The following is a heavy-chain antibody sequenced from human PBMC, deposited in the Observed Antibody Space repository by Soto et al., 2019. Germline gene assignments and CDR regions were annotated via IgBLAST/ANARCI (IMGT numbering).Heavy chain of an antibody. CDR3: ARLIRTLGIEGVSGEWFDT. D-gene: IGHD1-26*01. CDR2: IYYSGTT. J-gene: IGHJ5*02. Sequence: ETLSLTCTVSGCSISSSSYYWGWIRQPPGKGLEWIGSIYYSGTTYYNPSLKSLVTISVDTSKNQFFLKLRLVTAADTAEYSCARLIRTLGIEGVSGEWFDTWGQRTQVTVS. V-gene: IGHV4-39*01. CDR1: GCSISSSSYY.